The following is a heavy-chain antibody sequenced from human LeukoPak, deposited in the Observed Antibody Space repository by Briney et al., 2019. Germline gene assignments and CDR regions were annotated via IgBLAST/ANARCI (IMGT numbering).Heavy chain of an antibody. CDR2: ISHKGENT. CDR3: AKDIVVPDAFDI. Sequence: PGGSLRLSCAASGFIFSSYAMTWVRQAPGKGLEWVSSISHKGENTYYADSVKGRFTISRGNSRNTLYLQMNSLRAEDTAVYYCAKDIVVPDAFDIWGQGTMVTVSS. V-gene: IGHV3-23*01. CDR1: GFIFSSYA. J-gene: IGHJ3*02. D-gene: IGHD2-2*01.